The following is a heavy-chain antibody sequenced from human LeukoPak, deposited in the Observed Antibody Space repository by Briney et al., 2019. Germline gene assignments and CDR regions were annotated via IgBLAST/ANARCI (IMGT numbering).Heavy chain of an antibody. V-gene: IGHV1-69*10. J-gene: IGHJ4*02. CDR3: ARGSARLDSRDGYPDY. Sequence: ASVKVSCKASGGTFSSYAISWVRQAPGQGLEWMGGIIPILGTANYAQRFQGRVTLTRDTSTTTVYMDLSGLRPEDTAVYYCARGSARLDSRDGYPDYWGQGTLVTVSS. CDR2: IIPILGTA. D-gene: IGHD5-24*01. CDR1: GGTFSSYA.